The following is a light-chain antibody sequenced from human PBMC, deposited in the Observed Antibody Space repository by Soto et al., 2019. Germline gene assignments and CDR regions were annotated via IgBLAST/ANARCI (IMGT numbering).Light chain of an antibody. CDR1: SSDVGGHNH. V-gene: IGLV2-8*01. CDR2: EVS. CDR3: STYAGSIVLI. J-gene: IGLJ2*01. Sequence: QSALTQPPSASGSPGQSVTISCTGSSSDVGGHNHVSWYQQHPGKAPKLMIYEVSKRPSGVPDRFSGSKSVNTASLTVSGLHADEAAYYYSSTYAGSIVLIFGGGTKLTVL.